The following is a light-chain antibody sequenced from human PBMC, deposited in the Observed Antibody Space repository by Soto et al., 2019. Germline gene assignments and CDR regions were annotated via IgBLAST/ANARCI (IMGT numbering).Light chain of an antibody. J-gene: IGKJ1*01. V-gene: IGKV1-39*01. Sequence: DIQMTQSPSSLSASVGDRVTITCRASQSISSYLNWYRQKPGKAPKLLIYAASSLQSGVPSRFSGSGSGTDFTLTISSLQPEDVATYYCQQSYSTPRTFGQGTKVDIK. CDR2: AAS. CDR1: QSISSY. CDR3: QQSYSTPRT.